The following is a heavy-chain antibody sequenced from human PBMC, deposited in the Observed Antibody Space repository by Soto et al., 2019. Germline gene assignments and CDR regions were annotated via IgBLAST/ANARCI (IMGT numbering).Heavy chain of an antibody. V-gene: IGHV1-69*13. CDR2: IIPILNIT. Sequence: ASVKVSCKASGGTFSNFAINWVRQAPGQGLEWMGGIIPILNITNYAQKFQGRVTITADESTSTAYMELTSLRSEDTAVYFCARWQFYYEFLTGYSHNQRSFRMDVWGQGTTVTVSS. D-gene: IGHD3-9*01. CDR1: GGTFSNFA. CDR3: ARWQFYYEFLTGYSHNQRSFRMDV. J-gene: IGHJ6*02.